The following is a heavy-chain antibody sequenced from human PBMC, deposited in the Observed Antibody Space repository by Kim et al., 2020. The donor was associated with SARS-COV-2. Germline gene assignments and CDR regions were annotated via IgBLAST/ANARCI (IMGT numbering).Heavy chain of an antibody. CDR2: ISSSSDYI. V-gene: IGHV3-21*01. CDR3: ARARWTPNYYFDY. Sequence: GGSLRLSCAASGFTFSTNNINWVRQAPGKGLEWVSSISSSSDYIYYADSVKGRFTVSRDNAKNSLYLQMNSLRAEDTAVYYCARARWTPNYYFDYWGQGTLVTVCS. J-gene: IGHJ4*02. D-gene: IGHD2-15*01. CDR1: GFTFSTNN.